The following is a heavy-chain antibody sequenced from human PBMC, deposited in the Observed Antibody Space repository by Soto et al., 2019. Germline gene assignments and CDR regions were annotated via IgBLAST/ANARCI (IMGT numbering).Heavy chain of an antibody. CDR2: IAPIVGVA. CDR1: GGTFSSYS. Sequence: QVQLVQSGAEVKKPGSSVKVSCKASGGTFSSYSISWVRQAPGQGLEWMGRIAPIVGVANYAQKFQGRVTLNADKSTSTADMELSSLRSEDTAVYYCARVMGSGSSCYSSGDYWGQGTLVTVSS. CDR3: ARVMGSGSSCYSSGDY. J-gene: IGHJ4*02. D-gene: IGHD2-15*01. V-gene: IGHV1-69*02.